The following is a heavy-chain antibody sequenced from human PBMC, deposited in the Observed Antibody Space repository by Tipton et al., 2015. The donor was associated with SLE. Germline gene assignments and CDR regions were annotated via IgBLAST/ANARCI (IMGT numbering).Heavy chain of an antibody. CDR1: GESFSGYY. CDR2: INHSGST. CDR3: ARSGIAAAALFDY. D-gene: IGHD6-13*01. V-gene: IGHV4-34*01. Sequence: TLSLTCAVYGESFSGYYWPWIRQPPGKGLEWIGEINHSGSTNYNPSLKSRVTISVDTSTNQFSLKLSSVTAADTAVYYCARSGIAAAALFDYWGQGTLVTVSS. J-gene: IGHJ4*02.